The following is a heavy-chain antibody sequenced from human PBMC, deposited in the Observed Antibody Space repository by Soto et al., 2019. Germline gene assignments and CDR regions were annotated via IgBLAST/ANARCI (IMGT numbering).Heavy chain of an antibody. CDR2: ISYDGSNK. J-gene: IGHJ6*02. Sequence: QVQLVESGGGVVQPGRSLRLSCAASGFTFSSYAMHWVRQAPGKGLEWVAVISYDGSNKYYADSVKGRFTISRDNSKNTLCLHMNSLRAEDTAVDYCARDSTPYYYYYGIDVWGQGPTVTVSS. CDR3: ARDSTPYYYYYGIDV. D-gene: IGHD3-3*02. V-gene: IGHV3-30-3*01. CDR1: GFTFSSYA.